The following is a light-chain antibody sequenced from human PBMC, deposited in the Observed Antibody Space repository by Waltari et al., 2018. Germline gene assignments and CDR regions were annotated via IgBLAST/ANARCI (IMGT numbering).Light chain of an antibody. Sequence: QSALTQPASVSGSPGQSITISCTGTNSDVGGYNYVSWFQQHPGTAPRLMIFGVSVRPSGVSNRFSGSKSGNTASLTISGLQAEDEAHYYCASYTSSYTWVFGGGTKLTVL. CDR2: GVS. CDR1: NSDVGGYNY. CDR3: ASYTSSYTWV. V-gene: IGLV2-14*03. J-gene: IGLJ3*02.